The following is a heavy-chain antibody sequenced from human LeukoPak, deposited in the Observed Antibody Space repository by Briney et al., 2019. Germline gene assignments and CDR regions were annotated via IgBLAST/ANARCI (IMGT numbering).Heavy chain of an antibody. CDR3: ARMWTTVTDAFDF. CDR1: GFTFSNYE. CDR2: ISSSGGTI. V-gene: IGHV3-48*03. Sequence: GGSLRHSCAASGFTFSNYEMNWVRRAPGKGLEWVSYISSSGGTIYYADSVRGRFTISRDNAKNSLYLQVNSLRVEDTAVYYCARMWTTVTDAFDFWGQGTMVTVSS. D-gene: IGHD4-17*01. J-gene: IGHJ3*01.